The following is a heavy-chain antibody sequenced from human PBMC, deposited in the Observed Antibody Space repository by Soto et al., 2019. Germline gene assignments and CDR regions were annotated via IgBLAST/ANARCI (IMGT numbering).Heavy chain of an antibody. Sequence: QVQLVQSGAEVKKPGASVKVSCKASGYTFTSYGISWVRQAPGQGLEWMGWISAYNGNTNYAQKLQGRVTMTTDTXTXTXXRELRSLRPDDTAVYYCARDLYGSGSYYNLSHLDYWGQGTLVTVSS. CDR3: ARDLYGSGSYYNLSHLDY. CDR1: GYTFTSYG. J-gene: IGHJ4*02. CDR2: ISAYNGNT. V-gene: IGHV1-18*01. D-gene: IGHD3-10*01.